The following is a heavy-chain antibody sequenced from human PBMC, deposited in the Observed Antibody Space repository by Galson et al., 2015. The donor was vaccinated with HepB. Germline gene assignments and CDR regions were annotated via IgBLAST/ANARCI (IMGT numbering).Heavy chain of an antibody. CDR1: GFTFSSYA. V-gene: IGHV3-23*01. Sequence: SLRLSCAASGFTFSSYAMSWVRQAPGKGLEWVSAISGSGGSTYYADSVKGRFTISRDNSKNTLYLQMNSLRAEDTAVYYCAKDYLESGYSSSWRPFDYWGQGTLVTVSS. J-gene: IGHJ4*02. CDR2: ISGSGGST. D-gene: IGHD6-13*01. CDR3: AKDYLESGYSSSWRPFDY.